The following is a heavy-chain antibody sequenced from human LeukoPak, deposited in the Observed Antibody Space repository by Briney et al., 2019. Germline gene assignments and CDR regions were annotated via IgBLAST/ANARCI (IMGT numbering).Heavy chain of an antibody. V-gene: IGHV3-48*03. Sequence: GGSLRLSCAASGFTFSTHEMNWVRRAPGKGLEWVSYITRSGTTIYYADSVKGRLTISRDNAKNSLYLQMNSLRDEDTAVYYCARGGNIGYDYNAFDIWGQGAMVTVSS. CDR3: ARGGNIGYDYNAFDI. CDR2: ITRSGTTI. J-gene: IGHJ3*02. CDR1: GFTFSTHE. D-gene: IGHD3-22*01.